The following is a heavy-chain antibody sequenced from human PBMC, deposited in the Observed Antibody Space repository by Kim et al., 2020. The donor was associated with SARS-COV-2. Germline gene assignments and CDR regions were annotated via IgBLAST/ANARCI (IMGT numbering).Heavy chain of an antibody. CDR2: IYYSGST. V-gene: IGHV4-31*03. J-gene: IGHJ4*02. CDR3: AAAPDYDSSGYYSFKLISFDY. Sequence: SETLSLTCTVSGGSISSGDYYWSWIRQHPGKGLEWIGYIYYSGSTYYNPSLKSRVTISVDTSKNQFSLKLSSVTAADTAVYYCAAAPDYDSSGYYSFKLISFDYWGQGTLVTVSS. D-gene: IGHD3-22*01. CDR1: GGSISSGDYY.